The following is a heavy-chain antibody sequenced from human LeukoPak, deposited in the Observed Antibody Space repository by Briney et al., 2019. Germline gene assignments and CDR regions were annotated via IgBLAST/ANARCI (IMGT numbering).Heavy chain of an antibody. V-gene: IGHV3-21*01. Sequence: KTGGSLRLSCAASGFTFSSYSMNWVRQAPGKGLEWVSSISSSSSSYIYYADSVKGRFTISRDNAKNSLYLQMNSLRAEDTAVYYCARVSSTSWDDWFDPWGQGTLVTVSS. CDR1: GFTFSSYS. CDR3: ARVSSTSWDDWFDP. D-gene: IGHD2-2*01. CDR2: ISSSSSSYI. J-gene: IGHJ5*02.